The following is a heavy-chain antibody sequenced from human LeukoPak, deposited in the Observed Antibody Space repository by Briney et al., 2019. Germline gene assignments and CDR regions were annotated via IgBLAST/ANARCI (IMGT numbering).Heavy chain of an antibody. CDR3: ANEVRPNDY. CDR2: ISGSGGST. V-gene: IGHV3-23*01. J-gene: IGHJ4*02. D-gene: IGHD4/OR15-4a*01. Sequence: PGGSLRLSCAASGFTFSSYAMSWVRQAPGKGLEWVSAISGSGGSTYYADSAKGRFTISRDNSKNTLYLQMNSLRGEDTALYFCANEVRPNDYWGQGTLVTVSS. CDR1: GFTFSSYA.